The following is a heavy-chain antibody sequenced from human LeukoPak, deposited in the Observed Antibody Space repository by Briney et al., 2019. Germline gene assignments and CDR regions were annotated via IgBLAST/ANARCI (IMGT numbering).Heavy chain of an antibody. CDR1: AGTFSSYA. Sequence: SVKLSCNASAGTFSSYAISWVRHSPGQGLEWMGRIIPIFGTANYAQKFQGRVTITTDESTSTAYMELSSLRSEDTAVYYCATSMVHSGNYHWGQGTLVTVSS. CDR2: IIPIFGTA. CDR3: ATSMVHSGNYH. D-gene: IGHD4-23*01. J-gene: IGHJ4*02. V-gene: IGHV1-69*05.